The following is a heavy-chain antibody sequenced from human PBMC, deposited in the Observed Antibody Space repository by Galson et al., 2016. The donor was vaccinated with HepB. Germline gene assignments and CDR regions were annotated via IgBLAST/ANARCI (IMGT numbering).Heavy chain of an antibody. CDR3: ARDDDLWARRSAMDV. D-gene: IGHD2-21*01. CDR2: ISSTSSHV. J-gene: IGHJ6*02. Sequence: SLRLSCAASGSTFSSYDMNWVRQAPGKGLEWVSYISSTSSHVYYAESVKGRLTISRDNAKNSLYLQMNSLRVEDTAIYYCARDDDLWARRSAMDVWGQGTKVTVAS. CDR1: GSTFSSYD. V-gene: IGHV3-21*01.